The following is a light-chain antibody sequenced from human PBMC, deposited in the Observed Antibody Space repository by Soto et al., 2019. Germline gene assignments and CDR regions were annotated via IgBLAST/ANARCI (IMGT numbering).Light chain of an antibody. CDR1: QGISSY. Sequence: DIQMTQSPSSLSASVGDRVTITCRASQGISSYLAWYQQKPGKAPKLLIYAASTLQSGVPSRFSGSGFGTEFTLTISSLQPGDFATYYCQQYSSRSTFGQGTKVDIK. CDR2: AAS. J-gene: IGKJ1*01. V-gene: IGKV1-9*01. CDR3: QQYSSRST.